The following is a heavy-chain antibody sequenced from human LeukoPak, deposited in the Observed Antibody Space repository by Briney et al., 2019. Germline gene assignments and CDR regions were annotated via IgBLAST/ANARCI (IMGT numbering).Heavy chain of an antibody. Sequence: PGGSLRLSCAASGFTFSTYPMSWVRQAPGKGLEWVSGISGSGGSTYYADSVKGRFTISRDISKNTLYLQMNSLRAEDTAVYYCASGYYDSILGYWGQGTLVTVSS. CDR3: ASGYYDSILGY. CDR1: GFTFSTYP. D-gene: IGHD3-22*01. J-gene: IGHJ4*02. V-gene: IGHV3-23*01. CDR2: ISGSGGST.